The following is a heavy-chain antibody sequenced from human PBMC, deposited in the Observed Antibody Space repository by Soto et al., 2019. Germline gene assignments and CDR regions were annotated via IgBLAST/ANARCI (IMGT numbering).Heavy chain of an antibody. J-gene: IGHJ5*02. V-gene: IGHV4-34*01. CDR3: ARGPITTNPRFDP. D-gene: IGHD3-22*01. CDR2: INHSGST. Sequence: SETLSLTCAVYGGSFSGYYWSWIRQPPGKGLEWIGEINHSGSTNYNPSLKSRVTISVDTSKNQFSLKLSSVTAADTAVYYCARGPITTNPRFDPWGQGTRVTVSS. CDR1: GGSFSGYY.